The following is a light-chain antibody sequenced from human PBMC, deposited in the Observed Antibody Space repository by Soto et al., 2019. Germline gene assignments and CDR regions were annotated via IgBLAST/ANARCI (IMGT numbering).Light chain of an antibody. CDR1: SSDVGGYNY. J-gene: IGLJ1*01. Sequence: HSVLTQPRSVSGSPGQSVTISCTGTSSDVGGYNYVSWYQQHPDKAPKVMIYDVTKRPSGVPDRFSGSKSGNTASLTISGLQAEDEADYYCCSYAGSYIYVFGTGNKVTVL. CDR2: DVT. CDR3: CSYAGSYIYV. V-gene: IGLV2-11*01.